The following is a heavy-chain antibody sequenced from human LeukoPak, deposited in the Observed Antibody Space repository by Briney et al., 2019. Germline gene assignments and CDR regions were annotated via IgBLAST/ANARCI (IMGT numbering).Heavy chain of an antibody. CDR1: GFTFDDYA. V-gene: IGHV3-9*01. CDR3: AKAFGSGYSYFQH. Sequence: PGGSLRLSCAASGFTFDDYAMHWVRQAPGKGLEWVSGISWNSGSIGYADSVKGRFTISRDNAKNSLYLQMNSLRAEDTALYYCAKAFGSGYSYFQHWGQGTLVTVSS. J-gene: IGHJ1*01. CDR2: ISWNSGSI. D-gene: IGHD3-3*01.